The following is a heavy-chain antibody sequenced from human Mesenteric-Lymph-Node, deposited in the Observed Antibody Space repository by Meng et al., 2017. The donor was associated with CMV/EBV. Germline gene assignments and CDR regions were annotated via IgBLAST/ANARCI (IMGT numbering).Heavy chain of an antibody. Sequence: GSLRLSCTVSGGSISSSSYYWGWIRQPPGKGLEWIGSIYYSGSTYYNPSLKSRVTISVDTSKNQFSLKLSSVTAADTAVYYCARDGSGNDYWGQGMLVTVSS. CDR1: GGSISSSSYY. J-gene: IGHJ4*02. CDR3: ARDGSGNDY. V-gene: IGHV4-39*02. D-gene: IGHD1-26*01. CDR2: IYYSGST.